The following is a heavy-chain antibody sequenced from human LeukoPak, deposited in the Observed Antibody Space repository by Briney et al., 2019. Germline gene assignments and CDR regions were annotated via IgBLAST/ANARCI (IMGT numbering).Heavy chain of an antibody. D-gene: IGHD3-22*01. V-gene: IGHV3-74*01. CDR2: IKSDGST. J-gene: IGHJ1*01. CDR1: GFTFSSYW. CDR3: ARAPCEIGGYYPEYSRH. Sequence: GGSLRLSCAASGFTFSSYWMHWVRQAPGKGLAWVSRIKSDGSTNYADSVKGRFNISRDNAKNTVSLQMNSLRAEDTGVYYCARAPCEIGGYYPEYSRHWGQGTLVTVSS.